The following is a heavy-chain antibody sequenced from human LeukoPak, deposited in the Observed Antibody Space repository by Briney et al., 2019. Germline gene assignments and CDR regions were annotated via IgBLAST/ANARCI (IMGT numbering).Heavy chain of an antibody. J-gene: IGHJ6*03. V-gene: IGHV1-18*01. D-gene: IGHD2-2*01. CDR2: ISGSNGNT. Sequence: ASVKVSCKASGYTFTSYGISWVRQAPGQGLEWMGWISGSNGNTNYAQKLQGRVTITRNTSISTAYMELSSLRSEDTAVYYCARGESLVVYSNYYYYMDVWGKGTTVTVSS. CDR1: GYTFTSYG. CDR3: ARGESLVVYSNYYYYMDV.